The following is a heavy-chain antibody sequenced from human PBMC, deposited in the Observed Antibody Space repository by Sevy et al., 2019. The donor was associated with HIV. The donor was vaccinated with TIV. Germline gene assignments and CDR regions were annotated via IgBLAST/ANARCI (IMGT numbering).Heavy chain of an antibody. V-gene: IGHV3-23*01. Sequence: GGSLRLSCAASGFTFSSYAMSWVRQAPGKGLEWVSAISGSGGSTYYADSVKGRFTISRDNSKNTLYLQMNSLRAEDTAVYYCAKGDPAGVDTEPYYYYGMDVWGQGTTVTVSS. CDR2: ISGSGGST. CDR3: AKGDPAGVDTEPYYYYGMDV. J-gene: IGHJ6*02. D-gene: IGHD5-18*01. CDR1: GFTFSSYA.